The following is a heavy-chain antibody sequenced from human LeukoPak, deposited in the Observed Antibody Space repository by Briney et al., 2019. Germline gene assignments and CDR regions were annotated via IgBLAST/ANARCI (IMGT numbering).Heavy chain of an antibody. D-gene: IGHD3-10*01. V-gene: IGHV3-23*01. J-gene: IGHJ4*02. CDR2: ISGSGGST. CDR3: AKDHDYYGSGSYTFDY. Sequence: GGSLRLSCAASGFTFSSYAMSWVRQAPGKGLEWVSAISGSGGSTYYADSVKGRFTISRDNSKNTLYLQMNSLRAEDTAVYYCAKDHDYYGSGSYTFDYWGQETLVTVSS. CDR1: GFTFSSYA.